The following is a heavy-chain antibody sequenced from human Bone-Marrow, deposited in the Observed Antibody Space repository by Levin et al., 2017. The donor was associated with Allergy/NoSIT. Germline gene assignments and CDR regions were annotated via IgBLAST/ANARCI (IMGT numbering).Heavy chain of an antibody. CDR1: GFTFDDYT. CDR3: AKDTGSGWTDQFDY. Sequence: GESLKISCAASGFTFDDYTMHWVRQAPGKGLEWVSLISWDGGSTYYADSVKGRFTISRDNSKNSLYLQMNSLRTEDTALYYCAKDTGSGWTDQFDYWGQGTLVTVSS. CDR2: ISWDGGST. V-gene: IGHV3-43*01. J-gene: IGHJ4*02. D-gene: IGHD6-19*01.